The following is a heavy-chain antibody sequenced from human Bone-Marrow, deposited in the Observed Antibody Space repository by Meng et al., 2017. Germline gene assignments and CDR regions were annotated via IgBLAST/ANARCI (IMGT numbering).Heavy chain of an antibody. CDR1: GGTFSSYA. CDR2: IIPIFGTA. Sequence: SVKVSCKASGGTFSSYAISWVRQAPGQGLEWMGGIIPIFGTANYAQKFQGRVTITADESTSTAYMELSSLRSEDTAVYYCARRIVWFGELLNATYYYGMAVWGQGNTVTGSS. CDR3: ARRIVWFGELLNATYYYGMAV. V-gene: IGHV1-69*13. D-gene: IGHD3-10*01. J-gene: IGHJ6*02.